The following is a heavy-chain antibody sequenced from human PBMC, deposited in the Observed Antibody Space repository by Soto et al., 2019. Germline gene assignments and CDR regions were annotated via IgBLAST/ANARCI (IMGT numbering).Heavy chain of an antibody. J-gene: IGHJ4*02. CDR3: ARVPRYSSGYWLFDY. CDR1: GGSISSYY. D-gene: IGHD3-22*01. CDR2: IYYSGST. V-gene: IGHV4-59*01. Sequence: SETLSLTCTVSGGSISSYYWSWIRQPPGKGLEWIGYIYYSGSTNYNPSLKSRVTISVDTSKNQFSLKLSSVTAADTAVYYCARVPRYSSGYWLFDYWGQGTLVTVSS.